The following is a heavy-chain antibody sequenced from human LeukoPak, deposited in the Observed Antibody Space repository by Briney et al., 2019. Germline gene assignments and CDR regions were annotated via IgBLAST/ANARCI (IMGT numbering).Heavy chain of an antibody. CDR3: ARVAEYYERRYIRIPSTPDY. CDR2: ISAYNGNT. CDR1: GYTFTSYG. J-gene: IGHJ4*02. Sequence: ASVKVSCKASGYTFTSYGISWVRQAPGQGLEWMGWISAYNGNTNYAQKLQGRVTMTTDTSTSTAYMELRSLRSDDTAVYYCARVAEYYERRYIRIPSTPDYWGRGTLVTVSS. D-gene: IGHD3-22*01. V-gene: IGHV1-18*01.